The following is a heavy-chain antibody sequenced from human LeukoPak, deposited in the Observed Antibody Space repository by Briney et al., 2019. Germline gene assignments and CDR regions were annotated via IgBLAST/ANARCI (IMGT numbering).Heavy chain of an antibody. CDR1: GYTFTSYG. Sequence: ASVKVSCKASGYTFTSYGISWVRQAPGQGLEWMGWISAYNGNTNYAQKLQGRVTMTTDTSTSTAYMELRSLRSDDTAVYYCAGGTIMITFGGVIAPLGFWGQGTLVTVSS. V-gene: IGHV1-18*01. J-gene: IGHJ4*02. CDR2: ISAYNGNT. CDR3: AGGTIMITFGGVIAPLGF. D-gene: IGHD3-16*02.